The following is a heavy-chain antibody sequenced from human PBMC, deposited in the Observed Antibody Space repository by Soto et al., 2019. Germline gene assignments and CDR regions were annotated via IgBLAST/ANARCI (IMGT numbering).Heavy chain of an antibody. Sequence: QVQLQESGPGLVKPSQTLSLSCSVSGDSIRSGGYFWSWVRRHPGKGLEWLGYIYYSGNTHYNPSLKSRISMSVDNSKNQFSLELRFVTATDTAMYYCASVYYGVQSRFFDFWGTGTLVTVSS. J-gene: IGHJ4*01. CDR2: IYYSGNT. CDR3: ASVYYGVQSRFFDF. V-gene: IGHV4-31*03. D-gene: IGHD3-10*01. CDR1: GDSIRSGGYF.